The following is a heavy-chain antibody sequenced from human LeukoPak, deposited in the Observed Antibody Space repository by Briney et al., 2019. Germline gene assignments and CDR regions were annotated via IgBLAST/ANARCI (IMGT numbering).Heavy chain of an antibody. V-gene: IGHV4-59*12. Sequence: KSSETLSLTCTVSGDSIDSYYWSWIRQPPGKGLEWIGYIYYSGSTNYNPSLKSRVTISVDTSKNQFSLKLSSVTAADTAGYDCVRGRRRLMYCGGDCYPFDYWGQGTLVTVSS. J-gene: IGHJ4*02. D-gene: IGHD2-21*02. CDR1: GDSIDSYY. CDR3: VRGRRRLMYCGGDCYPFDY. CDR2: IYYSGST.